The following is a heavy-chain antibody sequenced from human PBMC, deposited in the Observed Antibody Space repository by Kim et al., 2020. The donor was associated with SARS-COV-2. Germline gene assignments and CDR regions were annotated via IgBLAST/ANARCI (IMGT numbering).Heavy chain of an antibody. J-gene: IGHJ4*02. V-gene: IGHV1-69*13. CDR1: GGTFSSYA. D-gene: IGHD3-10*01. Sequence: SVKVSCKASGGTFSSYAISWVRQAPGQGLEWMGGIIPIFGTANYAQKFQGRVTITADESTSTAYMELSSLRSEDTAVYYCASARRMVRGVISEVYWGQGTLVTVSS. CDR2: IIPIFGTA. CDR3: ASARRMVRGVISEVY.